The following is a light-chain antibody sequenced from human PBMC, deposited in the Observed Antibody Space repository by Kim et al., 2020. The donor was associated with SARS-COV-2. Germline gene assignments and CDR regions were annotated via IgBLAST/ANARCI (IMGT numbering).Light chain of an antibody. Sequence: ASVGDIVTITCRASQGIRNYLGWYQQKPGKAPKLLIYAASSLQSGVPSRFSGSGSGTDFTLTISSLQPEDFATYYCLQDYNYPWTFGQGTKVDIK. V-gene: IGKV1-6*01. CDR1: QGIRNY. CDR2: AAS. CDR3: LQDYNYPWT. J-gene: IGKJ1*01.